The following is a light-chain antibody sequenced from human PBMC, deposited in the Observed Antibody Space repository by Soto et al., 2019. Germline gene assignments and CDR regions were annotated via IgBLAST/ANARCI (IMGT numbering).Light chain of an antibody. V-gene: IGKV3-20*01. Sequence: IVLTHSPGTLSSSPGEIATLSCRASQSVSTSNLAWYQQRPGQAPRLLIYGASRRATGIPDRFSGSGSGTDFTLTISRLEPEDVAVYYCQQYDNSVWTFGQGTKVDIK. CDR3: QQYDNSVWT. CDR2: GAS. J-gene: IGKJ1*01. CDR1: QSVSTSN.